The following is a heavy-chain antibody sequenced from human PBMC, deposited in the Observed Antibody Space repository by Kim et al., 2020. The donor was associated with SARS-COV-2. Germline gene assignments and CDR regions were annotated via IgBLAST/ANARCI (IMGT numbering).Heavy chain of an antibody. CDR1: GFTFSSYG. CDR2: ISYDGSNK. Sequence: GGSLRLSCAASGFTFSSYGMHWVRQAPGKGLEWVAVISYDGSNKYYADSVKGRFTISRDNSKNTLYLQMNSLRAEDTAVYYCAKARVSKKAAYGSGRVDAFDIWGQGTMVTVSS. CDR3: AKARVSKKAAYGSGRVDAFDI. J-gene: IGHJ3*02. D-gene: IGHD3-10*01. V-gene: IGHV3-30*18.